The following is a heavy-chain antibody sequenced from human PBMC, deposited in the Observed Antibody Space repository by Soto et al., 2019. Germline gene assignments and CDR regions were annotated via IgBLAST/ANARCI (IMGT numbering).Heavy chain of an antibody. J-gene: IGHJ6*02. CDR3: ARDCRSGGCRPPHYGMDV. CDR2: TYYRSKWYN. D-gene: IGHD1-26*01. CDR1: GDSVSSNSAA. V-gene: IGHV6-1*01. Sequence: PSQTLSLTCAISGDSVSSNSAAWNWIRQSPSRGLEWLGRTYYRSKWYNDYAVSVKSRITINPDTSKNQFSLQLNSVTPEDTAVYYCARDCRSGGCRPPHYGMDVWGQGTTVTVSS.